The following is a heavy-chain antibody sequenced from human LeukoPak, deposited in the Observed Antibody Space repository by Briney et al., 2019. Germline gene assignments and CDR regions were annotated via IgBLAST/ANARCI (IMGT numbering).Heavy chain of an antibody. CDR1: GFTFSSYA. D-gene: IGHD7-27*01. V-gene: IGHV3-23*01. J-gene: IGHJ4*02. CDR2: ISGSGGST. CDR3: AKDHWPLSDTSDLGY. Sequence: PGGSLRLSCAASGFTFSSYAMSWVRQAPGKGLEWVSAISGSGGSTYYADSVKGRFTISRDNSKNTLYLQMNSLRAEDTAVYYCAKDHWPLSDTSDLGYWGQGTLVTVSS.